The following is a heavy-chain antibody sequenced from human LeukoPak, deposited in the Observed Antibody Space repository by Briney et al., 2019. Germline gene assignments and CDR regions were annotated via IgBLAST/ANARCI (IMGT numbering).Heavy chain of an antibody. J-gene: IGHJ4*02. CDR3: ARGVATDF. CDR1: GYTFTNYD. Sequence: GASVKVSCKASGYTFTNYDINWVRQPTGQGLEWMGWMNPNSGDTGYAQKFQGRLTMTSDISISTAYMELSSLTSEDAAVYYCARGVATDFWGQGTLVTASS. V-gene: IGHV1-8*01. CDR2: MNPNSGDT. D-gene: IGHD5-12*01.